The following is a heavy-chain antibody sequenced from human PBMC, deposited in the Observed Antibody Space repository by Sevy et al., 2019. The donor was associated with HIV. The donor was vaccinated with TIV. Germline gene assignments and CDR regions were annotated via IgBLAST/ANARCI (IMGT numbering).Heavy chain of an antibody. CDR1: GFSLSTSGVG. CDR3: ARDGDSSSCANWFDP. V-gene: IGHV2-5*02. Sequence: SGPTLVKPTQTLTLTCTFSGFSLSTSGVGVGWIRQPPGKALEWLALIYWDDDKRYSPSLKSRLTITKDTSKNQVVLTMTNMDPVDTATYYCARDGDSSSCANWFDPWGQGTLVTVSS. J-gene: IGHJ5*02. D-gene: IGHD6-13*01. CDR2: IYWDDDK.